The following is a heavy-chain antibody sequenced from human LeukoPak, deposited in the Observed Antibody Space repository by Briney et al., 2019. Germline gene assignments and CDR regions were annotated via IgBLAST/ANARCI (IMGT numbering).Heavy chain of an antibody. V-gene: IGHV3-7*04. CDR2: IKQDGSKK. Sequence: GGSLRLSCAASGFTFSSYSMNWVRQAPGRGLEWVANIKQDGSKKSYVDSVKGRFTISRDNAKNSLYLQMNSLRAEDTAIYYCTRVGYIDEGIDYWGQGTLVTVSS. CDR3: TRVGYIDEGIDY. D-gene: IGHD5-24*01. CDR1: GFTFSSYS. J-gene: IGHJ4*02.